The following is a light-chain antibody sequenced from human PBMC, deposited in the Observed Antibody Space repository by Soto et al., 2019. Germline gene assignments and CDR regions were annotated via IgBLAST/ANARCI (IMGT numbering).Light chain of an antibody. V-gene: IGLV1-44*01. Sequence: QSVLIQPPSTSGTPGQTVTISCSGSSSNIGSNYVYWYQQFPGAAPKLLIYTDSQRPSGVPDRISGAKSATSASLAISGLQSDDEAFYYCATWDDSLNGRVFGGGTKLTVL. J-gene: IGLJ2*01. CDR3: ATWDDSLNGRV. CDR1: SSNIGSNY. CDR2: TDS.